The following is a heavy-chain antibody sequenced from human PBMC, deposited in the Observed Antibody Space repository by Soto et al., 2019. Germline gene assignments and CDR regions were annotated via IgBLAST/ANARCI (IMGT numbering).Heavy chain of an antibody. V-gene: IGHV3-30-3*01. CDR1: GFTFSSYA. CDR2: ISNDGNNK. Sequence: QVQLVESGGGVVQPGRSLRLSCAASGFTFSSYAIHWVRQAPGKGLEWVAVISNDGNNKYYADSVKGRFTISRDNSKNTLYLQVNSLRAEDTAMYYCARGSLASAGIAAYWGQGTLVTVSS. CDR3: ARGSLASAGIAAY. J-gene: IGHJ4*02. D-gene: IGHD6-13*01.